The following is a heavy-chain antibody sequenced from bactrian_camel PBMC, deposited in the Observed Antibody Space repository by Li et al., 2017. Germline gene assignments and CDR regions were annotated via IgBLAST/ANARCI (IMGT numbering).Heavy chain of an antibody. Sequence: VQRVESGGGSVQAGRSLRLSCEIAKYPYGGYCLAWFRRPPGEEREQVATIYWDERRDRFDYADSVEGRFTISEDNAKNTLYLQMNSLRPEDTAMYYCALSIGGGVCDSSIVVHLGFWGQGTQVTVS. V-gene: IGHV3S59*01. CDR3: ALSIGGGVCDSSIVVHLGF. D-gene: IGHD4*01. CDR2: IYWDERRDRF. J-gene: IGHJ6*01. CDR1: KYPYGGYC.